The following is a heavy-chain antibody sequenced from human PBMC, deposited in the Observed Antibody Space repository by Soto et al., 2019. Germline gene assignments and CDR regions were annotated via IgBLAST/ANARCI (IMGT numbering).Heavy chain of an antibody. CDR3: ARVSYYDSSGYRPRVWFDP. CDR1: GGTFISYA. J-gene: IGHJ5*02. CDR2: IIPIFGIA. D-gene: IGHD3-22*01. Sequence: QVQLVQSGAEVKKPGSSVKVSCTASGGTFISYAISWVRQAPGQGLEWMGGIIPIFGIANYAQKFQGRVTITADESTSTAYMELSSLRSEDTAVYYCARVSYYDSSGYRPRVWFDPWGQGTLVTVSS. V-gene: IGHV1-69*12.